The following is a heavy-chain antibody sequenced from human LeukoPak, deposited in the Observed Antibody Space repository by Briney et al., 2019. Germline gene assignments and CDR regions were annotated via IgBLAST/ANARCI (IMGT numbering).Heavy chain of an antibody. CDR3: ARRTDGYTSN. V-gene: IGHV3-48*03. Sequence: GGSLRLSCTASGFTFSSYEMNWVRQAPGRGLEWVSYISSSGTTIYYADSVKGRFTISRDNAKNSLYLQMNSLRAEDTADYYCARRTDGYTSNWGQRTLVTVSS. CDR1: GFTFSSYE. CDR2: ISSSGTTI. D-gene: IGHD5-24*01. J-gene: IGHJ4*02.